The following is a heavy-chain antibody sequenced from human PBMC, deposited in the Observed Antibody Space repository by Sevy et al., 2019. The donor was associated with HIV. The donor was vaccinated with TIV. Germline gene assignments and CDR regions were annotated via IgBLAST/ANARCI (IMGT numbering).Heavy chain of an antibody. CDR2: IYYSGST. V-gene: IGHV4-39*01. Sequence: SETLSLTCTVSGASTSSRSHYWAWIHQPPGKGLEWIGSIYYSGSTNYNPSLRSRATISVDPAKNQWSLKLNSVTAADTAVYYCASAWGSYFSFRDWGQGTRVTVSS. CDR3: ASAWGSYFSFRD. D-gene: IGHD3-16*01. CDR1: GASTSSRSHY. J-gene: IGHJ4*02.